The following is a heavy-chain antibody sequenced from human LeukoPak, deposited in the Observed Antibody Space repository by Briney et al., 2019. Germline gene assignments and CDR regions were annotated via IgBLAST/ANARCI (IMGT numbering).Heavy chain of an antibody. CDR3: AKTSRLLRPFDY. V-gene: IGHV3-23*01. CDR2: ISGSGGNT. D-gene: IGHD2-21*02. J-gene: IGHJ4*02. CDR1: GFTFSSYA. Sequence: GGSLRLSCAASGFTFSSYAMSWVRQAPGKGLELVSSISGSGGNTFYADSVKGRFTISRDNSKNTLYLQMNSLRAEDTAVYYCAKTSRLLRPFDYWGQGTLVTVSS.